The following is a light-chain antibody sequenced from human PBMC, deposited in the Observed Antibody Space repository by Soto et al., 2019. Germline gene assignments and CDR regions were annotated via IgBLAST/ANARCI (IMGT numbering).Light chain of an antibody. CDR3: CSYAGSDTIYV. Sequence: QSALTQPRSVSGSPGQSVTISCTGTSTNVGGYNYVSWYQQHPGKVPKLMLYDVSKRASGVPDRFSGSKSGNTASRTISGLQAYDEADYYCCSYAGSDTIYVFGSGTQVTVL. CDR2: DVS. J-gene: IGLJ1*01. CDR1: STNVGGYNY. V-gene: IGLV2-11*01.